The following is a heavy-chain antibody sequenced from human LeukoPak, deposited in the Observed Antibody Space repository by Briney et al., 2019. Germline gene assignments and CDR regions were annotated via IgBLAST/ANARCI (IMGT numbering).Heavy chain of an antibody. Sequence: SETLSLTCAVYGGSFSGYYWSWIRQPPGKGLEWIGEINHSGSTNYNPSLKSRVTISVDTSKNQFSLKLSSVTAADTAVYYCAKRTKCYSNYYYYGMDVWGQGTTVTVSS. D-gene: IGHD4-11*01. J-gene: IGHJ6*02. CDR3: AKRTKCYSNYYYYGMDV. CDR1: GGSFSGYY. CDR2: INHSGST. V-gene: IGHV4-34*01.